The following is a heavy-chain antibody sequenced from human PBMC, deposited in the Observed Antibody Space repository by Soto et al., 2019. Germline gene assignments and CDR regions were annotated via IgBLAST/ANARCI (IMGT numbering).Heavy chain of an antibody. D-gene: IGHD3-10*01. CDR2: INHSGRT. Sequence: PSETLSLTCAVYGGSFSGYYWSWIRQPPGKGLEWIGKINHSGRTNYNPSLKSRVTISVDTSKNQFFLKQSSVTAADTAVYSGARGHRVLLWFGELSPGRDAFDIWGQGTMVTVSS. CDR3: ARGHRVLLWFGELSPGRDAFDI. CDR1: GGSFSGYY. V-gene: IGHV4-34*01. J-gene: IGHJ3*02.